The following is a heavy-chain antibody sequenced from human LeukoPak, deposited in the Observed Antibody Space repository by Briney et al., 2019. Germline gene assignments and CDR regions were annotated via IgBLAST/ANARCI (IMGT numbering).Heavy chain of an antibody. CDR1: GFTFSSYG. J-gene: IGHJ6*02. D-gene: IGHD3-10*01. CDR3: AKDSGLLWFGEFMDV. Sequence: PGRSLRLSCAASGFTFSSYGMHWVRQAPGKGLEWVAVISYDGSNKYYADSVKGRFTISRDNSKNTLYLQMNSPRAEDTAVYYCAKDSGLLWFGEFMDVWGQGTTVTVSS. CDR2: ISYDGSNK. V-gene: IGHV3-30*18.